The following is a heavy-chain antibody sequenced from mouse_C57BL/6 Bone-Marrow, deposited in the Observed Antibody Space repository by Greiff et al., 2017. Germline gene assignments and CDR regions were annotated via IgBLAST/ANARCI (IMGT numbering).Heavy chain of an antibody. CDR3: ARDRNYAYFDY. CDR1: GFTFSSYG. J-gene: IGHJ2*01. D-gene: IGHD2-5*01. CDR2: ISSGGSYT. V-gene: IGHV5-6*01. Sequence: EVKLVEPGGDLVKPGGSLKLSCAASGFTFSSYGMSWVRQTPDKRLEWVATISSGGSYTYYPDSLKGRFTISRDKAKNTLDLQMSSLNAEDTDMYYCARDRNYAYFDYWGEGTTLTVSS.